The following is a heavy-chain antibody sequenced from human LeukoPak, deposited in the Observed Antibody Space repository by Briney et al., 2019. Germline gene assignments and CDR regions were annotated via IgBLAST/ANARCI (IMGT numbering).Heavy chain of an antibody. J-gene: IGHJ4*02. V-gene: IGHV3-49*04. CDR3: TRDQTTLSSWYFDY. CDR1: GFTFSDYQ. D-gene: IGHD6-13*01. CDR2: IRSKAYGGTT. Sequence: PGGSLRLSCSASGFTFSDYQMNWVRQAPGKGLEWVGFIRSKAYGGTTEYAASVEGRFTISRDDSKSIAYLQMNSLKTEDTAVYYCTRDQTTLSSWYFDYWGQGTLVTVSS.